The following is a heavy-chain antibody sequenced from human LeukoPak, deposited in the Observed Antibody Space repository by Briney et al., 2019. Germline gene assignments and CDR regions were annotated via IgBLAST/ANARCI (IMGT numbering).Heavy chain of an antibody. CDR3: ARALGSGNGYWFDP. D-gene: IGHD3-10*01. CDR1: GGSISSYY. Sequence: SETLSLTCTVSGGSISSYYWSWIRQPPGKGLEWIGYIYYSGSTNYNPSLKSRVTISVDTSKNQFSLKLSSVTAADTAVYYCARALGSGNGYWFDPWGQGTLVTVSS. J-gene: IGHJ5*02. V-gene: IGHV4-59*01. CDR2: IYYSGST.